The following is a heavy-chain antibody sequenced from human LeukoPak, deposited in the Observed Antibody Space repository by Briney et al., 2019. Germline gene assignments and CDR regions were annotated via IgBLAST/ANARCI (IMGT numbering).Heavy chain of an antibody. Sequence: PSETLSLTCTVSGGSISSGGYYWSWIRQHPGKGLEWIGYIYYSGSTYYNPSLKSRVTTSVDTSKNQFSLKLSSVTAADTAVYYCARAPGVRFGELLPLDYWGQGTLVTVSS. CDR2: IYYSGST. D-gene: IGHD3-10*01. CDR3: ARAPGVRFGELLPLDY. CDR1: GGSISSGGYY. V-gene: IGHV4-31*03. J-gene: IGHJ4*02.